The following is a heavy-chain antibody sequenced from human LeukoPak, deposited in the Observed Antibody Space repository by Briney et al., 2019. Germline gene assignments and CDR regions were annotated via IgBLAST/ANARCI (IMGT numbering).Heavy chain of an antibody. V-gene: IGHV1-69*13. CDR2: IIPIFGTA. CDR1: GGTFSSYA. Sequence: SVKVSCKASGGTFSSYAISWVRQAPGRGLEWMGGIIPIFGTANYAQKFQGRVTITADESTSTAYMELSSLRSEDTAVYYCARDKEAVAGLDVWGQGTTVTVSS. J-gene: IGHJ6*02. CDR3: ARDKEAVAGLDV. D-gene: IGHD6-19*01.